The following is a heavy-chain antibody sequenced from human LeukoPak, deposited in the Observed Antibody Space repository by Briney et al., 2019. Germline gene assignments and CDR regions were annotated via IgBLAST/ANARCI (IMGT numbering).Heavy chain of an antibody. Sequence: GGSLTLPCPASGFTFSSYNMNWVRQASGKGLEWCGHIRSKANSYATAYAASVKGRFTISRDDSKNTAYLKMTSLKTEDPAVYYCTTIGTVADSRPFDYWGQGTLVTVSS. CDR2: IRSKANSYAT. D-gene: IGHD6-19*01. CDR3: TTIGTVADSRPFDY. V-gene: IGHV3-73*01. J-gene: IGHJ4*02. CDR1: GFTFSSYN.